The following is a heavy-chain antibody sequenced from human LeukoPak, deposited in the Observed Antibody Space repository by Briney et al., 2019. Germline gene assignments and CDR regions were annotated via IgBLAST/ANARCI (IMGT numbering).Heavy chain of an antibody. CDR2: IRSKTDGGTT. D-gene: IGHD3-3*01. V-gene: IGHV3-15*01. Sequence: GGSLRLSCAASGFTFRDAWMTWVRQAPGKGLEWVGRIRSKTDGGTTDYAVSVQGRFTISRDDSKNTLYLQMSSLKTEDTAVYYCAKHIYGVVSIQQWGQGTLVTVPS. CDR1: GFTFRDAW. J-gene: IGHJ1*01. CDR3: AKHIYGVVSIQQ.